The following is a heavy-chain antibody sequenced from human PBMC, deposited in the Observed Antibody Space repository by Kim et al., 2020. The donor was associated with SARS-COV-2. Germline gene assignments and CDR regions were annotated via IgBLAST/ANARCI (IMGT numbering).Heavy chain of an antibody. CDR2: IYYRGST. J-gene: IGHJ6*02. CDR1: GRSISSSSYY. D-gene: IGHD3-10*01. CDR3: ASHRPRRGYYGSGSYRIGPGDYYYYYGMDV. Sequence: SETLSLTCTVSGRSISSSSYYWGWIRQPPGKGLEWIGSIYYRGSTYYNPSPKSRVTITVDTSKNQFSLKLSSVTAADTAVYYCASHRPRRGYYGSGSYRIGPGDYYYYYGMDVWGQGTTVTVSS. V-gene: IGHV4-39*01.